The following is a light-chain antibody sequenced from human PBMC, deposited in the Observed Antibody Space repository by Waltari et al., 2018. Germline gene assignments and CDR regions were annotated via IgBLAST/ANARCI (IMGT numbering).Light chain of an antibody. V-gene: IGKV3-20*01. CDR3: QQYGSSPGVT. CDR1: HCDGTTY. J-gene: IGKJ3*01. Sequence: ETVVTHSPPTLSLSPGERATRSVTSSHCDGTTYFAWYQQKPGHTPRLLILGASSRATGIADGFSGSGSGTDFSLTISRLEPEDSAVYYCQQYGSSPGVTFGPGTKVEI. CDR2: GAS.